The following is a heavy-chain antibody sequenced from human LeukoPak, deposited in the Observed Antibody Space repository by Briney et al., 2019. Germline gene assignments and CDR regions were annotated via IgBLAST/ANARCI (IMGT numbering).Heavy chain of an antibody. CDR2: MNPNSGNT. CDR3: ARGGYYYDFWSGYYRVENWFDP. D-gene: IGHD3-3*01. CDR1: GYSLTDLS. J-gene: IGHJ5*02. Sequence: ASVKVSCKVSGYSLTDLSLHCVRQATGQGLEWMGWMNPNSGNTGYAQKFQGRVTMTRNTSISTAYMELSSLRSEDTAVYYCARGGYYYDFWSGYYRVENWFDPWGQGPLVTASS. V-gene: IGHV1-8*02.